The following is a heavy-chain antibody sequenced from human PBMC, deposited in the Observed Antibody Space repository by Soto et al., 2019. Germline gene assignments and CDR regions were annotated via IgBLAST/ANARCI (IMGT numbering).Heavy chain of an antibody. CDR1: GFNFGDYA. V-gene: IGHV3-49*04. CDR3: DRDLLGGSGSYWRY. CDR2: MRSKAYGATT. J-gene: IGHJ4*02. Sequence: EVQLVESGGGLVQPGRSLRLSCTGSGFNFGDYAVSWVRQAPGKGLEWVGFMRSKAYGATTEYAASVKGRFSISRDDSKGIAYLQMNSLKIEDTGVYFCDRDLLGGSGSYWRYWGQGTLVTVSS. D-gene: IGHD3-10*01.